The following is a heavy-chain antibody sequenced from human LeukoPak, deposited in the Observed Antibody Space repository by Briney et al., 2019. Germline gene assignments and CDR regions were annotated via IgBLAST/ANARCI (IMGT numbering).Heavy chain of an antibody. CDR2: INTNTGNP. CDR1: GYTFTSYA. D-gene: IGHD3-10*01. J-gene: IGHJ4*02. CDR3: ARERPGVIFDY. V-gene: IGHV7-4-1*02. Sequence: ASVKVSCKASGYTFTSYAMAWVRQAPGQGLEWMGWINTNTGNPTYAQDFTGRFVFSLDTSVSTACLQISTLKAEDTAVYYCARERPGVIFDYWGQGTLVTVSS.